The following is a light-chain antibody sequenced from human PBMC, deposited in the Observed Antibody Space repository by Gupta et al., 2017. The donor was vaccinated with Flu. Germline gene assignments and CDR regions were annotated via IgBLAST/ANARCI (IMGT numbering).Light chain of an antibody. CDR2: AAS. J-gene: IGKJ2*01. CDR1: HTINRY. V-gene: IGKV1-39*01. Sequence: DIQMTQSPSSLSASVGDRVTITCRASHTINRYLNWYQQEAGKAPKLLIYAASVLRSGVPSRFSGSGSGTDFSLTISSLQPEDFATYYCQRTYRTRQTF. CDR3: QRTYRTRQT.